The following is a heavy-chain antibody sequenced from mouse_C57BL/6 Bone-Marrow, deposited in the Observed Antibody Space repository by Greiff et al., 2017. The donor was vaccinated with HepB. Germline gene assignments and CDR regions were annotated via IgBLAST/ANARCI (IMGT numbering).Heavy chain of an antibody. J-gene: IGHJ3*01. V-gene: IGHV14-4*01. CDR3: TRLWPNQEGFAY. Sequence: VQLQQSGAELVRPGASVKLSCTASGFNIKDDYMHWVKQRPEQGLEWIGWIDPENGDTEYASKFQGKATITADTSSNTSYLQLSSLTSEDTAVDYCTRLWPNQEGFAYWGQGTLVTVSA. CDR2: IDPENGDT. CDR1: GFNIKDDY. D-gene: IGHD1-1*02.